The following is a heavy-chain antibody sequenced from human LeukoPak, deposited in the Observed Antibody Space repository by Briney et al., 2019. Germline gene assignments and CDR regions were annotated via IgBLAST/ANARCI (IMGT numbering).Heavy chain of an antibody. J-gene: IGHJ4*02. CDR3: ARDSSGWYVPALAPPPCDY. Sequence: PGGSLRLSCAASGFTFSSYWMSWVRKAPGKGLEWVANIKQDGSENSYVDSVKGRFTISRDNAKNPLYLQTNSLRAEDKAVYYCARDSSGWYVPALAPPPCDYWGQGTLVTVSS. CDR2: IKQDGSEN. CDR1: GFTFSSYW. V-gene: IGHV3-7*01. D-gene: IGHD6-19*01.